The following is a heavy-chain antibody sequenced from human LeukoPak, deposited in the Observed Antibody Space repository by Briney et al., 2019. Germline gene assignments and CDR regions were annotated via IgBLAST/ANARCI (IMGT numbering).Heavy chain of an antibody. CDR2: ISGSGGST. J-gene: IGHJ4*02. CDR1: GFTFSSYA. D-gene: IGHD1-26*01. V-gene: IGHV3-23*01. CDR3: AKSEAEQFHPYFDY. Sequence: SGGSLRLSCAASGFTFSSYAMSWVRQAPGKGLEWVSAISGSGGSTYYADSVKGRFTISRDNSNNTLYLQMYTLRAEDTAVYHCAKSEAEQFHPYFDYWGQGTLVTVSS.